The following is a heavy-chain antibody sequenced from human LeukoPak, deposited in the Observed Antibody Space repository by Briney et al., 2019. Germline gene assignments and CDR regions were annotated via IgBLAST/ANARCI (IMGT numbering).Heavy chain of an antibody. Sequence: GASVKVSCKVSGYTLTELSMHWVRQAPGKGLEWMGGFDPEDGETIYAQKLQGRVTMTTDTSTSTAYMELRSLRSDDTAVYYCARWGYGSGSYPNGGFDPWGQGTLVTVSS. CDR2: FDPEDGET. J-gene: IGHJ5*02. D-gene: IGHD3-10*01. CDR3: ARWGYGSGSYPNGGFDP. V-gene: IGHV1-24*01. CDR1: GYTLTELS.